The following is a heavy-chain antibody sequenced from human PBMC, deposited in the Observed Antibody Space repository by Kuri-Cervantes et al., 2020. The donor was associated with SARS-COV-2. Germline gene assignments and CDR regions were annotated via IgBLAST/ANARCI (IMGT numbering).Heavy chain of an antibody. Sequence: ASVNVSCKASGYTFTSYYMHWVRQAPGQGLERMGIIYPSAGSKSYAQKFQGRVTMTRDTPTRTVYMELSSLRSEDTAVYYCASPMVGGAPLYDAFYIWGQGTMVTVSS. J-gene: IGHJ3*02. V-gene: IGHV1-46*01. CDR2: IYPSAGSK. CDR1: GYTFTSYY. CDR3: ASPMVGGAPLYDAFYI. D-gene: IGHD3-10*01.